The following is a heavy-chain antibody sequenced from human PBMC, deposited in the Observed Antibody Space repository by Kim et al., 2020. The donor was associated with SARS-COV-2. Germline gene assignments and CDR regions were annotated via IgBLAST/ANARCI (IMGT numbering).Heavy chain of an antibody. V-gene: IGHV4-34*01. J-gene: IGHJ5*02. CDR3: ATGPQQLPHLNWLDP. Sequence: SETLSLTCAVYGGSFSGYYWSWIRQTPGTGLEWIGEINHSGTTNYNPSLKSRVTISVDTSKNQFSLKLTSVPAADTAVFYCATGPQQLPHLNWLDPWG. CDR2: INHSGTT. CDR1: GGSFSGYY. D-gene: IGHD6-13*01.